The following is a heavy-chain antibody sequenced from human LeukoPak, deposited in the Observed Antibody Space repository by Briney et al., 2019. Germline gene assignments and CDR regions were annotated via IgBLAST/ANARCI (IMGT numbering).Heavy chain of an antibody. V-gene: IGHV3-23*01. CDR2: ISGSGGST. CDR3: AKYRGYGDMYYFDY. Sequence: ECXSAISGSGGSTYYADSVKGRFTISRENSKNTLYLQMTSLRAEDTAVYYCAKYRGYGDMYYFDYWGQGPLVTVSS. J-gene: IGHJ4*02. D-gene: IGHD4-17*01.